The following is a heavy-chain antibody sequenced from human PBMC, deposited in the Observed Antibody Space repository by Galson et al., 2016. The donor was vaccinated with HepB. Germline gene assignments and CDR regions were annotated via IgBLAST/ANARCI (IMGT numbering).Heavy chain of an antibody. J-gene: IGHJ4*02. CDR1: GFTFSSYD. D-gene: IGHD3-10*01. Sequence: SLRLSCAASGFTFSSYDMHWVRQAPGKGLEWVAFISYDGTNKQYADSVKGRFTISRDESKNTVYLQMNSLRAEDTAVYYCARELYYYGSGSYSSYYFDYWGQGTLVTVSS. CDR2: ISYDGTNK. CDR3: ARELYYYGSGSYSSYYFDY. V-gene: IGHV3-30*04.